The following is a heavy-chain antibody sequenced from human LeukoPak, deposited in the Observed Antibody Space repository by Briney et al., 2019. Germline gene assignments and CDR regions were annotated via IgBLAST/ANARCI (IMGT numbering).Heavy chain of an antibody. J-gene: IGHJ4*02. CDR2: IRSKAYGGTT. CDR3: TRDYYDRLPGD. D-gene: IGHD3-22*01. Sequence: PGGSLRLSCTASGFTFGDYAMSWVRQAPGKGLEWVGFIRSKAYGGTTEYAASVKGRFTISRDDSKSIAYLQMNSLKTEDTAVYYCTRDYYDRLPGDWGQGTLVTVSS. CDR1: GFTFGDYA. V-gene: IGHV3-49*04.